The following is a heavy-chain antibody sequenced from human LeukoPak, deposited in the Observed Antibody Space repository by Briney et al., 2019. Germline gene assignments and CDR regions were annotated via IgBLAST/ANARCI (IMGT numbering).Heavy chain of an antibody. J-gene: IGHJ4*02. D-gene: IGHD2-21*02. CDR3: AKERSRGGDCLDF. Sequence: GGSLRLSCAASGFTYSSYAMSWVRQAPGKGLEWVSAISVSGGSTYYADSVKGRFTISRDNSKNTLYLQMNSLRAEETAVYYCAKERSRGGDCLDFWGQGTLVTVSS. CDR2: ISVSGGST. V-gene: IGHV3-23*01. CDR1: GFTYSSYA.